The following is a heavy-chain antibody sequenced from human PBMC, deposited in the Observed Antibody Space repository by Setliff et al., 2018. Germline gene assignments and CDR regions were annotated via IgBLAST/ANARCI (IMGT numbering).Heavy chain of an antibody. V-gene: IGHV4-61*08. CDR3: ARSTVTTDYYYYYMDV. J-gene: IGHJ6*03. CDR2: IYYSGST. D-gene: IGHD4-17*01. CDR1: GGSISSGGYY. Sequence: SETLSLTCTVSGGSISSGGYYWSWIRQHPGKGLEWIGYIYYSGSTNYNPSLKSRVTMSVDTSKNQFSLKLSSVTAADTAVYYCARSTVTTDYYYYYMDVWGKGTTVTVS.